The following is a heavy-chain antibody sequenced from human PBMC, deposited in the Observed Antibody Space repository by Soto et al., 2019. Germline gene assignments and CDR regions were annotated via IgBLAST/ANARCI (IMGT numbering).Heavy chain of an antibody. Sequence: XEALQLSGAASGFTFSSYSMNWVRQAPGKGLEWVSSISSSSSYIYYADSVKGRFTISRDNAKNSLYLQMNSLRAEDTAVYYCARVIIASDYWGQGTLVTVSS. V-gene: IGHV3-21*01. D-gene: IGHD3-10*01. CDR2: ISSSSSYI. CDR1: GFTFSSYS. CDR3: ARVIIASDY. J-gene: IGHJ4*02.